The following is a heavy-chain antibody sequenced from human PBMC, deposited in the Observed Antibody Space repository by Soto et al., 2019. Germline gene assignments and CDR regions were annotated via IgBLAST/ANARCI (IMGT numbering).Heavy chain of an antibody. CDR3: AREARVAYYYYGMDV. CDR2: IYYSGST. V-gene: IGHV4-31*03. D-gene: IGHD2-15*01. J-gene: IGHJ6*02. CDR1: GGSISSGGYY. Sequence: QVQLQESGPGLVKPSQTLSLTCTVSGGSISSGGYYWSWIRQHPGKGLEWIGYIYYSGSTYYNPSLKSRVTISVDTSKNQFSLKLSSVTAADMAVYYCAREARVAYYYYGMDVWGQGTTVTVSS.